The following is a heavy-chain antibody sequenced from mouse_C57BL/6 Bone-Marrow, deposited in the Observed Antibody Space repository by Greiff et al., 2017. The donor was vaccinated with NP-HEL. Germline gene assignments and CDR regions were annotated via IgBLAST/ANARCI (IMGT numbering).Heavy chain of an antibody. V-gene: IGHV1-7*01. Sequence: LVESGAELAKPGASVKLSCKASGYTFTSYWMHWVKQRPGTGLEWIGYINPSSGYTKYNQKFTDKATLTADKSSSKANMQPSSLTYEDSSVYYVARWGGYDVHYAMDYWGQGTSVTVSS. CDR1: GYTFTSYW. CDR3: ARWGGYDVHYAMDY. D-gene: IGHD2-2*01. J-gene: IGHJ4*01. CDR2: INPSSGYT.